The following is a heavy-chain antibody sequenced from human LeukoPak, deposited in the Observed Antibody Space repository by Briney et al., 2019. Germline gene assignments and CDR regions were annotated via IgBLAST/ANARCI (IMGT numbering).Heavy chain of an antibody. CDR3: ARVPGGYWYFDL. CDR1: GLTFSSYG. Sequence: GWCLRLSCAASGLTFSSYGMNWVGQAPGKGLEWVSSINGRSTYIYYAYSVKGRFTISRDNAKNSLYLQMNRLRAEDTAVYYCARVPGGYWYFDLWGRGTLVTVSS. J-gene: IGHJ2*01. V-gene: IGHV3-21*01. CDR2: INGRSTYI. D-gene: IGHD3-16*01.